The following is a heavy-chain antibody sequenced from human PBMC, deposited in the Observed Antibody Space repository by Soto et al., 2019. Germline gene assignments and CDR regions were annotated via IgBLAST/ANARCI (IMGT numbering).Heavy chain of an antibody. J-gene: IGHJ6*02. CDR1: GYTFTSYY. D-gene: IGHD3-9*01. CDR2: INPSGGST. Sequence: ASVKVSCKASGYTFTSYYMHWVRQAPGQGLEWMGIINPSGGSTSYAQKFQGRVTMTRDTSTSTAYMELSSLRSEDTAVYYCARAQRTGYGRYYYYYGMDVWGQGTTVIVSS. CDR3: ARAQRTGYGRYYYYYGMDV. V-gene: IGHV1-46*03.